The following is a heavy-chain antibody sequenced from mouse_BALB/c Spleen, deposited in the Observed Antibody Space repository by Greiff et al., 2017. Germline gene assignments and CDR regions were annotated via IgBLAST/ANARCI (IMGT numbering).Heavy chain of an antibody. CDR2: ISSGGGST. CDR1: GFAFSSYD. Sequence: VQLKESGGGLVKPGGSLKLSCAASGFAFSSYDMSWVRQTPEKRLEWVAYISSGGGSTYYPDTVKGRFTISRDNAKNTLYLQMSSLKSEDTAMYYCARHKRYDGYSAWFAYWGQGTLVTVSA. V-gene: IGHV5-12-1*01. CDR3: ARHKRYDGYSAWFAY. D-gene: IGHD2-3*01. J-gene: IGHJ3*01.